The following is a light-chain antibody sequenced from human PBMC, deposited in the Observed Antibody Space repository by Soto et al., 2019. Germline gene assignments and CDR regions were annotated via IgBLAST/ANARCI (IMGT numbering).Light chain of an antibody. V-gene: IGKV3-15*01. J-gene: IGKJ4*01. CDR1: QRVSSN. Sequence: TLMTPSPAAWYVPPGGGATLSGRASQRVSSNLAWYQQKPGQAPRLLIYGTSNRATGIPPRFSGSGSGTEFTLTISSLQSEDFAVYFCQQYNNWPLTFGGGTKVDIK. CDR2: GTS. CDR3: QQYNNWPLT.